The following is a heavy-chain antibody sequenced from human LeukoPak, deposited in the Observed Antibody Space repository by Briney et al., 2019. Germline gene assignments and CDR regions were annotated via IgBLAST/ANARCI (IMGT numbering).Heavy chain of an antibody. Sequence: PGGSLRLSCAASGFTFSSYAMSWVRQAPGKGLEWVSAISGSGGSTYYADSVKGRFTISRDNSKNTLYLQMNSLRAEDTAVYYCAKALSYYYDSSGYGFDPWGQGTLVTVSS. CDR3: AKALSYYYDSSGYGFDP. CDR1: GFTFSSYA. D-gene: IGHD3-22*01. CDR2: ISGSGGST. V-gene: IGHV3-23*01. J-gene: IGHJ5*02.